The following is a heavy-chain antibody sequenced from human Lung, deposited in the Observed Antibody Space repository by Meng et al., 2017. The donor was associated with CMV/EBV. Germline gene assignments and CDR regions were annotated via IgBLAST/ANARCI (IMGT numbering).Heavy chain of an antibody. J-gene: IGHJ5*02. V-gene: IGHV4-39*07. Sequence: LTCIVSGGSTGSSVCYWGWIRQPPGKGLEWIGNSSQGGHTSFHPSLKGRVSISLDMSKNQFSLNLNSVTAADTAVYYCARVDRQWFDPWGQGTLVTVSS. CDR2: SSQGGHT. CDR3: ARVDRQWFDP. CDR1: GGSTGSSVCY.